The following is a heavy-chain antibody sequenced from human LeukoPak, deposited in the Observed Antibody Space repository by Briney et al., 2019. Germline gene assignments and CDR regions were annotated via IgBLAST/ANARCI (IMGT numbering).Heavy chain of an antibody. CDR2: INHSGST. CDR1: GVSISGYY. J-gene: IGHJ5*02. D-gene: IGHD5-18*01. CDR3: ARRGYTYGWGWFDP. V-gene: IGHV4-34*01. Sequence: SETLSLTCTVSGVSISGYYWSWIRQPPGKGLEWIGEINHSGSTNYNPSLKSRVTISVDTSKNQFSLKVNSVTAADTAVYYCARRGYTYGWGWFDPWGQGTLVTVSS.